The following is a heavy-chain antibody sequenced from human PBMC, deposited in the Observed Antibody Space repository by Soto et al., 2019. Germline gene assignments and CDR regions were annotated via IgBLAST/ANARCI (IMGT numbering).Heavy chain of an antibody. V-gene: IGHV6-1*01. D-gene: IGHD6-13*01. J-gene: IGHJ6*02. CDR1: GDSVSSNSAA. CDR2: TYYRSKWYN. Sequence: SQTLSLTCAISGDSVSSNSAAWNWIRQSPSRGLEWLGRTYYRSKWYNDYAVSVKSRITINPDTSKNQFSLQLNSVTPEDTAVYYCARDPGIAAAGTGLDYYGMDVWGQGTTVTVSS. CDR3: ARDPGIAAAGTGLDYYGMDV.